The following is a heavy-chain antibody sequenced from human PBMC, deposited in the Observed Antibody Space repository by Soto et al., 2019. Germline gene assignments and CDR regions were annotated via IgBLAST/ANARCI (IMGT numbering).Heavy chain of an antibody. CDR3: ARGPKMTNGENYYYYGMDV. D-gene: IGHD3-10*01. CDR2: INHSGST. Sequence: SETLSLTCAVYGGSFSGYYWSWIRQPPGKGLEWIGEINHSGSTNYNPSLKSRVTISVDTSKNQFSLKLSSVTAADTAVYYCARGPKMTNGENYYYYGMDVWGQGTTVTVSS. V-gene: IGHV4-34*01. J-gene: IGHJ6*02. CDR1: GGSFSGYY.